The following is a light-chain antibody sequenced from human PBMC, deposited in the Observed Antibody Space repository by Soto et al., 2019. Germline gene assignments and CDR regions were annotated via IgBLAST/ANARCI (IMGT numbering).Light chain of an antibody. CDR3: QVWDSSTYV. V-gene: IGLV3-9*01. CDR2: RDS. Sequence: SYELTQPLSVSVALGQTARITCAGNNIGSKNVHWYQQKPGQAPVLVIYRDSNRPSGIPERFSGSNSGNTATLTISRAQAGDEADYYCQVWDSSTYVFGTGTKLTVL. CDR1: NIGSKN. J-gene: IGLJ1*01.